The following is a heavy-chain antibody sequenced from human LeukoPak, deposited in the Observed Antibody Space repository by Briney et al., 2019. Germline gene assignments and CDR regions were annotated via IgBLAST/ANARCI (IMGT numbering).Heavy chain of an antibody. J-gene: IGHJ3*02. Sequence: ASVKVSCKASGYTFTGYYMHWVRQAPGQGLEWMGWINPNSGGTNYAQKFQGRVTMTRDTSISTAYMELSRLRSDDTAVYYCARLPDPLDWCDAFDIWGQGTMVTVSS. CDR1: GYTFTGYY. CDR3: ARLPDPLDWCDAFDI. D-gene: IGHD3-9*01. CDR2: INPNSGGT. V-gene: IGHV1-2*02.